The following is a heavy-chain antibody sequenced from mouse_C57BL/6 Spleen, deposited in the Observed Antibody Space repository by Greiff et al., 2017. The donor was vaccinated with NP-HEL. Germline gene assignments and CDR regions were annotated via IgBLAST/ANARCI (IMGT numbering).Heavy chain of an antibody. D-gene: IGHD1-1*01. Sequence: QVQLQQPGAELVMPGASVKLSCKASGYTFTSYWMHWVKQRLGQGLEWIGEIDPSDSYTNYNQKFKGKSTLTVDKSSSTAYMQLSSLTSEDSAVYYCANYYLGYFDVWGTGTTVTVSS. CDR2: IDPSDSYT. J-gene: IGHJ1*03. V-gene: IGHV1-69*01. CDR1: GYTFTSYW. CDR3: ANYYLGYFDV.